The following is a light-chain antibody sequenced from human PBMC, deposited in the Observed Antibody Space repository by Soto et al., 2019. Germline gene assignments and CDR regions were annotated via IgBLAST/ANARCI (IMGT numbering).Light chain of an antibody. CDR2: GAS. J-gene: IGKJ1*01. CDR3: QQRSNWPRT. V-gene: IGKV3-11*01. CDR1: QSVSSY. Sequence: EIVMTQSPATLSVSLGERATLSCRASQSVSSYLAWYQQKPGQAPRLLIYGASSRATGIPDRFSGSGSGTDFTLTISSLEPEDFAVYYCQQRSNWPRTFGQGTKVDIK.